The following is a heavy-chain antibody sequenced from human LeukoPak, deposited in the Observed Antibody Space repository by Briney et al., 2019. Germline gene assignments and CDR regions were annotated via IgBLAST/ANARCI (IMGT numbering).Heavy chain of an antibody. CDR2: IYTSGST. CDR1: GGSISSYY. CDR3: ARKHCSSTSCYDYFDY. D-gene: IGHD2-2*01. Sequence: SETLSLTCTDSGGSISSYYWSWIREPPGKGLEWIGYIYTSGSTKYNPSLKSRVTMSVDTSKNQFSLKLSSVTAADTAVYYCARKHCSSTSCYDYFDYWGQGTLVTVSS. V-gene: IGHV4-4*09. J-gene: IGHJ4*02.